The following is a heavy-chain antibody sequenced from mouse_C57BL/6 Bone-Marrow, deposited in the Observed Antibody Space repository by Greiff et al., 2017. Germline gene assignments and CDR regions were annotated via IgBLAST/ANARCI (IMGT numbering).Heavy chain of an antibody. CDR1: GFNIKDYY. J-gene: IGHJ4*01. D-gene: IGHD1-1*01. CDR3: ARSDDGSSYNGDYYARDY. Sequence: EVQLQQSGAELVKPGASVKLSCTASGFNIKDYYMHWVKQRTEQGLEWIGRIDPEDGETKYAPKFQGKATITADTSSNTAYLQLSSLTSEDTAVYYCARSDDGSSYNGDYYARDYWGQGTSVTVSS. V-gene: IGHV14-2*01. CDR2: IDPEDGET.